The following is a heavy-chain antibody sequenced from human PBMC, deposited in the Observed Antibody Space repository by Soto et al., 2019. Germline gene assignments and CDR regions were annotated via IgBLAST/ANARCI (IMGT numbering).Heavy chain of an antibody. Sequence: EVQLVESGGGLVKPGGSLRLSCAASGFTFSNAWMNWVRQAPGKGLEWVGRIKSKNDGGTTDYAAPVKGRFTISRDDSKNTLYLQMNSLKTEDTAVYYCTTHYYGMDVWGQGTTVTVSS. CDR2: IKSKNDGGTT. CDR3: TTHYYGMDV. CDR1: GFTFSNAW. J-gene: IGHJ6*02. V-gene: IGHV3-15*07.